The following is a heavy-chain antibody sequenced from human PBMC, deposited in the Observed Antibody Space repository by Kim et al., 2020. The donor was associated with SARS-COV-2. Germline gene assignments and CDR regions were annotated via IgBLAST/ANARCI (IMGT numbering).Heavy chain of an antibody. V-gene: IGHV4-39*01. CDR1: GGSISSSSYY. CDR3: ARLYASSGYYYAAFDS. D-gene: IGHD3-22*01. CDR2: IYYSGIT. J-gene: IGHJ4*02. Sequence: SETLSLTCTVSGGSISSSSYYWGWIRQPPGKGLEWIGSIYYSGITYYNPSLKSRVTISVDTSKNQFSLRLSSVTAADTAVYYCARLYASSGYYYAAFDSWGERTPVTLSS.